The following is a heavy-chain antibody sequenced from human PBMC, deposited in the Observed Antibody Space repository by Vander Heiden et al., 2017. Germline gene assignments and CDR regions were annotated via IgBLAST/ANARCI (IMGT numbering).Heavy chain of an antibody. V-gene: IGHV3-9*01. CDR1: GFTFDDYA. J-gene: IGHJ4*02. CDR3: ANPELELGGI. Sequence: EVQLVESGGGLVQPGRSLRLSCAASGFTFDDYAMHWVRQAPGKGLEWVSGISWNSGSIGYADSVKGRFTISRDNAKNSLFQQMNSLRAEDTALYYCANPELELGGIWGQGTLVTVSS. D-gene: IGHD1-7*01. CDR2: ISWNSGSI.